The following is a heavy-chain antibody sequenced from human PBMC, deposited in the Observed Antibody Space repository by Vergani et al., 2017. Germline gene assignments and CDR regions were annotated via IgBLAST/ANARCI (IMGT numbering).Heavy chain of an antibody. CDR1: GYSIRSANY. V-gene: IGHV4-38-2*01. CDR2: IHTGGST. J-gene: IGHJ4*02. CDR3: ARSRPYCTSGSCPAI. D-gene: IGHD2-15*01. Sequence: QVQLQESGPGLVKPSETLSLTCAVSGYSIRSANYWGWIRQTPGKGLEWIGHIHTGGSTDLNPSFKSRVSISVDTSKSQFSLKLNSVTVADTAVYYCARSRPYCTSGSCPAIWGQGTLVTVSS.